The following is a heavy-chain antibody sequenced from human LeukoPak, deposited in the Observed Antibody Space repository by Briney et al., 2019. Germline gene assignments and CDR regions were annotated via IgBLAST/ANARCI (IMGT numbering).Heavy chain of an antibody. Sequence: PSETLSLTCTVSGGSISSYYWSWIRQPPGKGLEWIGYIYYSGSTNYNPSLKSRVTISVDTSKNQFSLKLSSVTAADTAVYYCASVRGGSYYMDVWGKGTTVTVSS. CDR2: IYYSGST. CDR3: ASVRGGSYYMDV. V-gene: IGHV4-59*01. CDR1: GGSISSYY. J-gene: IGHJ6*03. D-gene: IGHD2-15*01.